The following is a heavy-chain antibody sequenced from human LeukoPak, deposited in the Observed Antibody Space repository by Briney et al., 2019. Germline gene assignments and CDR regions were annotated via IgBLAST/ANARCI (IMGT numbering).Heavy chain of an antibody. V-gene: IGHV1-18*01. CDR1: GYTFTSYG. J-gene: IGHJ4*02. Sequence: GASVKVSCKASGYTFTSYGISWVRQAPGQGLEWMGWISAYNGNTNYAQKLQGRVTMTTDTSTSTAYMELRSLRSDDTAVYYCARSTCYDFWSGPYYFDYWGQGTLVTVSS. D-gene: IGHD3-3*01. CDR3: ARSTCYDFWSGPYYFDY. CDR2: ISAYNGNT.